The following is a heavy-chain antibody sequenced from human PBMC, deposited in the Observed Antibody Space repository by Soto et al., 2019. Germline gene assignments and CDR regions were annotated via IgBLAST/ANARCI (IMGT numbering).Heavy chain of an antibody. J-gene: IGHJ3*02. D-gene: IGHD1-26*01. CDR3: ARDFGEVGATAVYDI. CDR1: GFSFSLYW. CDR2: INGDGSDT. Sequence: EVQLVESGGGLVQPGGSMRLSCAASGFSFSLYWMHWVRQAPGKGLVWVSRINGDGSDTSYGDSVKGRFTTSRDNAKNTLYLHMNSLGAEDTAVCYCARDFGEVGATAVYDIWGQGTMVTVSS. V-gene: IGHV3-74*01.